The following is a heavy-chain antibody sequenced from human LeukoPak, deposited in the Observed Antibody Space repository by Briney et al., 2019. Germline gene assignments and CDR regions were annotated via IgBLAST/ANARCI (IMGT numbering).Heavy chain of an antibody. D-gene: IGHD3-22*01. CDR2: ISGSGGRR. V-gene: IGHV3-23*01. Sequence: GGSLRLSCAASGFTFRSYAMTWVRQPPGKGREWVSTISGSGGRRYYAASVKARFTISKDDSKNTLYLQMNSLRAEDTAVYYCAKVRTMIAVAFDIWGQGTMVTVSS. CDR3: AKVRTMIAVAFDI. CDR1: GFTFRSYA. J-gene: IGHJ3*02.